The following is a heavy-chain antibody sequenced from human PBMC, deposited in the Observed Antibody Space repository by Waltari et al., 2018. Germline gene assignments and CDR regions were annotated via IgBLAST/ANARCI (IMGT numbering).Heavy chain of an antibody. CDR1: GGSISGTNSY. Sequence: QLQLHESGPRLVKPSETLSLTCTVSGGSISGTNSYWGWISQPPGTGLECIGRVDYPGSYACRTYDNPSLKSRATRSVDTSTNQCSLKLSSVAATDTGVYYCATSAGPTDASSYFFHYWGQGALVTISS. CDR3: ATSAGPTDASSYFFHY. CDR2: VDYPGSYACRT. J-gene: IGHJ4*02. D-gene: IGHD6-13*01. V-gene: IGHV4-39*01.